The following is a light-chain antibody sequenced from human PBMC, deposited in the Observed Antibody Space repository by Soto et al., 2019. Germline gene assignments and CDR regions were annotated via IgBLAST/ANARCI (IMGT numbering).Light chain of an antibody. J-gene: IGLJ3*02. CDR2: EVN. Sequence: QSALTQPASVSGSPGQSITISCTGTSSDVGGYNYVSWCQHHPGKAPKLIIYEVNNRPSGVSNRFSGSKSGNTASLTISGLQAEDEDDYYCSSYTTSSTLVFGGGTQLTVL. CDR1: SSDVGGYNY. V-gene: IGLV2-14*01. CDR3: SSYTTSSTLV.